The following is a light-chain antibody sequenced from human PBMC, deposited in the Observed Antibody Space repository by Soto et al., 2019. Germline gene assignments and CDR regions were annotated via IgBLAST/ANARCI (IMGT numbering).Light chain of an antibody. V-gene: IGKV3-20*01. CDR2: GAS. CDR1: QTITPTF. J-gene: IGKJ4*01. CDR3: QQFGVSPT. Sequence: EIVLTQSPGTLSLSPGERATLSCRASQTITPTFLAWYQQKPGQAPGLLIYGASSRATDIPDRFSGSGSGTDFNLTISKLEPEDFAVYYCQQFGVSPTFGGGTKVDIK.